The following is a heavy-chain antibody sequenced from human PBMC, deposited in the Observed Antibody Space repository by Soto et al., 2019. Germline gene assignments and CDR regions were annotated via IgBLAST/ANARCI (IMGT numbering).Heavy chain of an antibody. J-gene: IGHJ6*02. CDR1: GGTFNNYP. Sequence: SVKVSCKASGGTFNNYPITWVRQAPGEGLEWMGGSIPIFGTANYAQKFQGRVTISVDESTSTAYMELSSLRSEDTAVYYCARGRGYSGDDHYYYFGMDVWGQGTTVTVSS. D-gene: IGHD5-12*01. CDR3: ARGRGYSGDDHYYYFGMDV. V-gene: IGHV1-69*13. CDR2: SIPIFGTA.